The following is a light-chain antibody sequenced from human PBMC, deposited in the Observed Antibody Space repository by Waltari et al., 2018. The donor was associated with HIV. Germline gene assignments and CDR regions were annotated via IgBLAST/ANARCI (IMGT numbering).Light chain of an antibody. Sequence: QLVLTQSPSASASLGASVKLTCTLSSAHSTYAIAWHQQQPDQGPHYLMKLNSDGSHRKGDGIPVRFSGSASGAERYLTISNVQSEDECIYYCQTWGAGTVVFGGGTKLSVL. CDR3: QTWGAGTVV. J-gene: IGLJ2*01. CDR2: LNSDGSH. V-gene: IGLV4-69*01. CDR1: SAHSTYA.